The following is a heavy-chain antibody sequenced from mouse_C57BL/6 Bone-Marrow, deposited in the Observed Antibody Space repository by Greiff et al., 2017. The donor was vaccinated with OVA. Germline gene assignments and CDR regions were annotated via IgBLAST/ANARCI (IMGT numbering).Heavy chain of an antibody. CDR1: GYTFTDYY. V-gene: IGHV1-19*01. Sequence: VQLQQSGPVLVKPGASVKMSCKASGYTFTDYYMNWVKQSHGKSLEWIGVINPYNGGTSYNQKFKGKATLTVYKSSSTAYMELNSLTSEDSAVYYCARDGYPPFAYWGQGTLVTVSA. J-gene: IGHJ3*01. CDR3: ARDGYPPFAY. CDR2: INPYNGGT. D-gene: IGHD2-3*01.